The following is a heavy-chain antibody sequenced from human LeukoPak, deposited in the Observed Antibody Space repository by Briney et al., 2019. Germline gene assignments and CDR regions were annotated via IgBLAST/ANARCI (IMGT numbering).Heavy chain of an antibody. Sequence: ASVKVSCKASGYTLTGHYMHWLRQAPGQGLDWMGRINPNSGGTNYAQKFQGRVTMTRDTSISTAYMELSRLRADDTAVYSCARVSSGSHFDYWGQGTLVTVSS. CDR2: INPNSGGT. J-gene: IGHJ4*02. CDR1: GYTLTGHY. D-gene: IGHD1-26*01. CDR3: ARVSSGSHFDY. V-gene: IGHV1-2*06.